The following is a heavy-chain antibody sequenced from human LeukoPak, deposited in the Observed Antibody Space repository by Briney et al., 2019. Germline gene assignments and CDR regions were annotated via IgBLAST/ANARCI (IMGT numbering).Heavy chain of an antibody. Sequence: GASVKVSCKASGYTFRSYDITWVRQAPGQGLERMGWISPNNGNTNYAQKFQGRVTMTTDTPTSTAYMEMRSLRSDDTAVYYCARDRDSSGWHVADYWGQGTLVTVSS. CDR1: GYTFRSYD. CDR2: ISPNNGNT. V-gene: IGHV1-18*01. CDR3: ARDRDSSGWHVADY. D-gene: IGHD6-19*01. J-gene: IGHJ4*02.